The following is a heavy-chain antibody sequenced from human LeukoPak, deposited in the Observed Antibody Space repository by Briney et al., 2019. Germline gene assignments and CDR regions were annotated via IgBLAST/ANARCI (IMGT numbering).Heavy chain of an antibody. J-gene: IGHJ4*02. D-gene: IGHD6-13*01. CDR3: AREARGSSWYDFDY. CDR2: ISHDGSNK. V-gene: IGHV3-30*04. Sequence: GGSLRLSCAASGFTFSNFAMHWVRQAPGKGLEWASVISHDGSNKYYADSVKGRFTISRDNSKNTLYLQMNSLRAEDTAVYYCAREARGSSWYDFDYWGQGTLVTVSS. CDR1: GFTFSNFA.